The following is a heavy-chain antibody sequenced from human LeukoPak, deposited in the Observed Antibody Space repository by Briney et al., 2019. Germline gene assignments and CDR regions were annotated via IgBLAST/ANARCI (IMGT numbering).Heavy chain of an antibody. CDR2: ISGSGGST. CDR3: AKVTYYYGSGSFEEFDY. V-gene: IGHV3-23*01. Sequence: PGGSLRLSCAASGFTFSSYAMSWVRQAPGKGLEWVSAISGSGGSTYYADSVKGRFTISRDNSKNTLCLQMNSLRAEDTAVYYCAKVTYYYGSGSFEEFDYWGQGTLVTVSS. D-gene: IGHD3-10*01. CDR1: GFTFSSYA. J-gene: IGHJ4*02.